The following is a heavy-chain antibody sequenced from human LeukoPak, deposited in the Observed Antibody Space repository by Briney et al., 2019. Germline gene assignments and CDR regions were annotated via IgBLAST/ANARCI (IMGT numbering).Heavy chain of an antibody. CDR2: INPSGDST. V-gene: IGHV1-46*01. CDR1: GFPLPHFY. J-gene: IGHJ4*02. Sequence: APVKGSCKGSGFPLPHFYIDRGGHAPGQGLEWMGIINPSGDSTNYAQKFQGRVTMTRDTSTSTVYMELSSLRSEDTAVYYCARDQRSLDYWGQGTLVTVSS. CDR3: ARDQRSLDY.